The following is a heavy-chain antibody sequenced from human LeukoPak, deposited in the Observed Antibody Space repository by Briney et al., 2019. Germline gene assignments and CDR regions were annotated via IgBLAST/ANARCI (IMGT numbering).Heavy chain of an antibody. D-gene: IGHD2-2*02. CDR3: ARLSYQPLLYPDY. CDR2: ISWNRGNI. CDR1: GFTFDDYA. V-gene: IGHV3-9*01. J-gene: IGHJ4*02. Sequence: GRSLRLSCAASGFTFDDYAMHWVRQAPGKGLEWVSGISWNRGNIDYADSVKGRFTISRDNAKNTLYLQMNSLRAEDTAVYYCARLSYQPLLYPDYWGQGTLVTVSS.